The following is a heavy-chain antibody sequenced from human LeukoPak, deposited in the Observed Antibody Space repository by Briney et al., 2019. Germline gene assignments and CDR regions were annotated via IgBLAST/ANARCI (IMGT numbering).Heavy chain of an antibody. CDR3: ASCQRGYDY. V-gene: IGHV3-21*01. J-gene: IGHJ4*02. Sequence: PGGSLRLSCVVSGFTFSESWMSWVRQAPGKGLEWVSSISSSSSYIYYADSVKGRFTISRDNAKNSLYLQMNSLRAEDTAVYYCASCQRGYDYWGQGTLVTVSS. D-gene: IGHD3-10*01. CDR2: ISSSSSYI. CDR1: GFTFSESW.